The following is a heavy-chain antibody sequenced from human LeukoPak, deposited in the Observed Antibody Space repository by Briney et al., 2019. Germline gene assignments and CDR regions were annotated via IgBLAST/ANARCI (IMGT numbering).Heavy chain of an antibody. V-gene: IGHV1-24*01. Sequence: ASVKVSCKVSGYTLTELSMHWVRQAPGKGLEWMGGFDPEDGETIYAQKFQGRVTMTRNTSISTAYMELSSLRSEDTAVYYCASRYGSGSQYFDYWGQGTLVTVSS. D-gene: IGHD3-10*01. CDR1: GYTLTELS. CDR2: FDPEDGET. CDR3: ASRYGSGSQYFDY. J-gene: IGHJ4*02.